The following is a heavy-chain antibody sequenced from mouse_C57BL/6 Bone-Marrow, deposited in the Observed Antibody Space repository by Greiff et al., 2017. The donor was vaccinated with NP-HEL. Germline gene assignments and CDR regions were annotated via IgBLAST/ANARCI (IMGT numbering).Heavy chain of an antibody. Sequence: LVESGAELVKPGASVKMSCKASGYTFTSYWITWVKQRPGQGLEWIGDIYPGSGSTNYNEKFKSKATLTVDTSSSTAYMQLSSLTSEDSAVYYCARGRLGRGFAYWGQGTLVTVSA. D-gene: IGHD4-1*01. CDR3: ARGRLGRGFAY. CDR2: IYPGSGST. CDR1: GYTFTSYW. J-gene: IGHJ3*01. V-gene: IGHV1-55*01.